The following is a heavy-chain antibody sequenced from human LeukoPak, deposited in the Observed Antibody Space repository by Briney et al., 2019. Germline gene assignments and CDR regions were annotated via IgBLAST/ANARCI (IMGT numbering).Heavy chain of an antibody. CDR1: GFTFSSYS. V-gene: IGHV3-21*01. Sequence: GGSLRLSCAASGFTFSSYSMNWVRQAPGKGLEWVSSISSSSSYIYYADSVKGRFTISRDNAKNSLYLQMNSLRAEDTAMYYCAKDRSAPHMLWNAFDIWGQGTMVTVSS. D-gene: IGHD2-8*01. CDR2: ISSSSSYI. CDR3: AKDRSAPHMLWNAFDI. J-gene: IGHJ3*02.